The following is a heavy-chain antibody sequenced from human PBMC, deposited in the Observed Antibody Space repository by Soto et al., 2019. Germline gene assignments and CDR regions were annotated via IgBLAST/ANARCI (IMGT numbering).Heavy chain of an antibody. CDR1: HGSFNSGGFY. J-gene: IGHJ5*02. Sequence: QVQLQESGPRLVRPSQTLSLTCTISHGSFNSGGFYWGWIRQSPGRGLEWIGHIYNTVTSRYSLPLRSRLTMSIDTSANHFSMSLSSVTAADTTIYYCARGFYGSGGPDLWGPGALVTVSS. V-gene: IGHV4-31*03. D-gene: IGHD3-10*01. CDR2: IYNTVTS. CDR3: ARGFYGSGGPDL.